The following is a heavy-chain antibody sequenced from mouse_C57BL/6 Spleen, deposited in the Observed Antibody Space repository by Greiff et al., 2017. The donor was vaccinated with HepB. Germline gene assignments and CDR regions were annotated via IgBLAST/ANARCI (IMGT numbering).Heavy chain of an antibody. V-gene: IGHV1-55*01. J-gene: IGHJ3*01. CDR2: IYPGSGST. D-gene: IGHD2-1*01. CDR1: GYTFTSYW. Sequence: VQLQQSGAELVKPGASVKMSCKASGYTFTSYWITWVKQRPGQGLEWIGDIYPGSGSTNYNEKFKSKATLTVDTSSSTAYMQLSSLTSEDSAVYYCARIGGYYGNYEFAYWGQGTLVTVSA. CDR3: ARIGGYYGNYEFAY.